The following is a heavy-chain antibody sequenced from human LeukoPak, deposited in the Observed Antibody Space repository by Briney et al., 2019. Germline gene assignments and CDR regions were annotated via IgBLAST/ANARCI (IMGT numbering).Heavy chain of an antibody. Sequence: GGSLRLSCAASGFTFSSYAMSWVRQAPGKGLEWVSAISGSGGSTYYADSVKGRFTISRDNSKNTLYLQMNSLRSEDTAVYYCARDRPFPYYYDSSGYYSPAPYYYYYMDVWGKGTTVTVSS. CDR2: ISGSGGST. CDR3: ARDRPFPYYYDSSGYYSPAPYYYYYMDV. V-gene: IGHV3-23*01. D-gene: IGHD3-22*01. CDR1: GFTFSSYA. J-gene: IGHJ6*03.